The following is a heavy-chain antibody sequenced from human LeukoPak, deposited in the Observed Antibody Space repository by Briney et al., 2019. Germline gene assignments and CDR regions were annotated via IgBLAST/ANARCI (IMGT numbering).Heavy chain of an antibody. CDR3: ARAPDTAIPYYYMDV. D-gene: IGHD5-18*01. J-gene: IGHJ6*03. V-gene: IGHV4-4*02. CDR2: IHHSGKT. CDR1: GDSISSINW. Sequence: SGTLSLTCAVSGDSISSINWWTWVRLSPEKGLEWIGEIHHSGKTNYNPSLKSRVNISLDKSKNHFSLRVNSVVAADTAIYYCARAPDTAIPYYYMDVWGKGTTVTISS.